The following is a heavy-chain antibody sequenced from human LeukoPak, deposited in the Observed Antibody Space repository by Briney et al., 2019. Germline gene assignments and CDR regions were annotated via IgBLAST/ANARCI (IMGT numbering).Heavy chain of an antibody. J-gene: IGHJ4*02. D-gene: IGHD6-6*01. CDR2: IIPIFGTA. CDR3: ARTPSSIAAQPQDYYFDY. V-gene: IGHV1-69*13. CDR1: GGTFSSYA. Sequence: GASVKVSCKASGGTFSSYAISWVRQAPGQGLEWMGGIIPIFGTANYAQKFQGRVTITADESTSTAYIELSSLRSEDTAVYYCARTPSSIAAQPQDYYFDYWGQGTLVTVSS.